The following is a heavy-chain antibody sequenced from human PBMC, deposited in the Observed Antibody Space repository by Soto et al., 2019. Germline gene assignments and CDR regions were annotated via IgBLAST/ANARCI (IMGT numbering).Heavy chain of an antibody. CDR2: LYYSGST. CDR3: ASNPSPTEQWLAPFDL. V-gene: IGHV4-39*01. D-gene: IGHD6-19*01. J-gene: IGHJ4*02. Sequence: SETLSLTCSVSGGSISSSNYYWVWIRQPPGKGLEWIGSLYYSGSTYYNPSLKSRVTISVDTSKNQFSLRLTSVTAADTAFYYCASNPSPTEQWLAPFDLWGQGTLVTVS. CDR1: GGSISSSNYY.